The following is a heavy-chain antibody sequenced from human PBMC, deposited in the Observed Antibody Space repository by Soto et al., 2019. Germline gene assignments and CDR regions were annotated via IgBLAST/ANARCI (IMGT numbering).Heavy chain of an antibody. CDR2: IIPILGIT. CDR3: LNIPHS. J-gene: IGHJ4*02. Sequence: QVQLVQSGAEVKKPGSSVKVSCKASGGTFSSYTISWVRQAPGQGLELMGRIIPILGITNYAQKFQGRVTITADKSTSTAYIELSSLRSEDTAVYYCLNIPHSWGQGTLVTVSS. CDR1: GGTFSSYT. V-gene: IGHV1-69*02.